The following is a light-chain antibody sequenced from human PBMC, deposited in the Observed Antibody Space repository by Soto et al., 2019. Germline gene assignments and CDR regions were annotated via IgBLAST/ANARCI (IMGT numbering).Light chain of an antibody. CDR3: QQYGSSPQT. CDR1: QSVRSSY. CDR2: GAS. V-gene: IGKV3-20*01. Sequence: EIVLTQSPGTLSLSPVERATLSCRASQSVRSSYLAWYQQKPSQSPRLLIYGASSRATGIPDRFSGSGSGTDFTLTITRLEPEDFAVYYCQQYGSSPQTFGQGTKVDIK. J-gene: IGKJ1*01.